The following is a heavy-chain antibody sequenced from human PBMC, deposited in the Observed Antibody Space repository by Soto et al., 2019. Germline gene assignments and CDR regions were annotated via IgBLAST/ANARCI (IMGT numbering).Heavy chain of an antibody. D-gene: IGHD1-26*01. CDR3: ARGVGSSPPQY. V-gene: IGHV4-59*01. Sequence: SETLSLTCTISGGSISVYYWSWIRQTAGQGLEWIGYIYASGSPYYNPSLRSRVAISADTSKNQISLKLTSPTAADTAVYYCARGVGSSPPQYWGRGTLVTVSS. CDR1: GGSISVYY. CDR2: IYASGSP. J-gene: IGHJ4*02.